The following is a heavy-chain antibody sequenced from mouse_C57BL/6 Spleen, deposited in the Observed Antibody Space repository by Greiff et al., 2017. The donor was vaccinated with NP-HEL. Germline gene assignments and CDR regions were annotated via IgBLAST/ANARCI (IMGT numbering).Heavy chain of an antibody. CDR3: ARAQTGFDY. V-gene: IGHV5-16*01. D-gene: IGHD4-1*01. CDR1: GFTFSDYY. J-gene: IGHJ2*01. CDR2: INYDGSST. Sequence: EVKLVESEGGLVQPGSSMKLSCTASGFTFSDYYMAWVRQVPEKGLEWVANINYDGSSTYYLDSLKSRFIISRDNAKNILYLQMSSLKSEDTATYYCARAQTGFDYWGQGTTLTVSS.